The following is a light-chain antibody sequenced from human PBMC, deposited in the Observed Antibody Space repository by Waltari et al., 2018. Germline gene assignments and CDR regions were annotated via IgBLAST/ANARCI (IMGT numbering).Light chain of an antibody. CDR3: QHYVRLPVT. J-gene: IGKJ1*01. CDR2: GAS. V-gene: IGKV3-20*01. CDR1: QSVGRS. Sequence: EIVLTQSLGTLSLSPGERATLSCRASQSVGRSLAWYQQKPGQAPRLLIYGASSRATGVPDRFSGSGSGTDFSLTISRLEPEDFAVYYCQHYVRLPVTFGQGTKVEIK.